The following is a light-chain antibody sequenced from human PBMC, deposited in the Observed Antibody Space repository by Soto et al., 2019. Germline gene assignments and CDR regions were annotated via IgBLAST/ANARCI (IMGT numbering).Light chain of an antibody. CDR3: ATWDDSLNGRV. V-gene: IGLV1-44*01. CDR1: SSNIGGNP. J-gene: IGLJ3*02. Sequence: QSVLTQPPSASGAPVQKVTISCSGSSSNIGGNPVNWYRQFPGTAPKVLIYSSDQRPSGVPDRFSGSKSGTSASLAISGLQSEDEADYYCATWDDSLNGRVFGGGTEVTVL. CDR2: SSD.